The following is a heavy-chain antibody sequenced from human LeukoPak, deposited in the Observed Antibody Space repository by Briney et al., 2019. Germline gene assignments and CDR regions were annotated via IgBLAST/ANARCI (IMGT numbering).Heavy chain of an antibody. CDR3: ARALRYLEWLPPDGFDI. D-gene: IGHD3-3*01. CDR2: MNPNSGNT. J-gene: IGHJ3*02. CDR1: GYTFTSYY. Sequence: GASVKVSCKASGYTFTSYYMHWVRQATGQGPEWMGWMNPNSGNTGYAQKFQGRLTITRNTSISTAYMELSSLTSEDTAVYYCARALRYLEWLPPDGFDIWGQGTMVTVSS. V-gene: IGHV1-8*03.